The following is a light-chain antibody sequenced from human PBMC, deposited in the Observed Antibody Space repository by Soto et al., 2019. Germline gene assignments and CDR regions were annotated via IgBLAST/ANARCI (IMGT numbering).Light chain of an antibody. V-gene: IGKV3-20*01. Sequence: EIVLTQSPGTLSLSPGARATLSCRASETVRSNFLTGYQQKPGQAPRLHISGASTRATGIPDRFSGTGSGTDFSLTIRRVEPEDFGVYYCQQYGSSPLLTFGGGNKVDIK. CDR3: QQYGSSPLLT. J-gene: IGKJ4*01. CDR1: ETVRSNF. CDR2: GAS.